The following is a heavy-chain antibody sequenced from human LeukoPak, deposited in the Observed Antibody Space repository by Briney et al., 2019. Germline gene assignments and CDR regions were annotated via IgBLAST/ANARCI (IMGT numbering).Heavy chain of an antibody. D-gene: IGHD3-22*01. CDR2: IIPILGIA. Sequence: SVKVSCKASGGTFSSYTISWVRQAPGQGLEWMGRIIPILGIANYAQKIQGRVTITADKSTSTAYMELSSLRSEDTAVYYCASDASDYYDSYYFDYWGQGTLVTVSS. CDR1: GGTFSSYT. CDR3: ASDASDYYDSYYFDY. V-gene: IGHV1-69*02. J-gene: IGHJ4*02.